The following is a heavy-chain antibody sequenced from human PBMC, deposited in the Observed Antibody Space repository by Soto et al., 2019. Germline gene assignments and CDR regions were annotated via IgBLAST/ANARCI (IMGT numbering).Heavy chain of an antibody. CDR2: IYSSGST. V-gene: IGHV4-30-4*01. CDR3: ARPNSSGYYSPFDS. CDR1: GGSISSDDYC. D-gene: IGHD3-22*01. J-gene: IGHJ4*02. Sequence: PSETLSLTCTVSGGSISSDDYCWSWIRQPPGKGLGWIGYIYSSGSTYHNPSLKSRVTMSVDTSKNQFPLKLSSVTAADTAVYYCARPNSSGYYSPFDSWGQGTLVTVS.